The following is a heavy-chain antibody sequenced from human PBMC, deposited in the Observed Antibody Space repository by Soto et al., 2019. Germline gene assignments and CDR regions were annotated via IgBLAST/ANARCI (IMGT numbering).Heavy chain of an antibody. CDR1: GGSIGSSSYY. CDR2: ISYSGST. CDR3: AKSLNYYDSSGYSN. Sequence: QLQLQESGPGLVKPSETLSLTCTVSGGSIGSSSYYWGWIRQPPGKGLEWIGSISYSGSTYYNPSLKSRVTISVDTSKKQFSLKVSSVTAADTAVYYCAKSLNYYDSSGYSNWGQGTLVTVSS. D-gene: IGHD3-22*01. V-gene: IGHV4-39*01. J-gene: IGHJ4*02.